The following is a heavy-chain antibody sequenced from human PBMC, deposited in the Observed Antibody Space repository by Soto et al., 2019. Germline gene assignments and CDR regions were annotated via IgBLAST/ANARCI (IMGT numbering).Heavy chain of an antibody. CDR2: ISSSSSYI. J-gene: IGHJ4*02. CDR1: GFTFSSYS. D-gene: IGHD5-18*01. Sequence: GGSLRLSCAASGFTFSSYSMNWVRQAPGKGLEWVSSISSSSSYIYYADSVKGRFTISRDNAKNSLYLQMNSLRAEDTAVYYCARDHWRGYSYGCDYWGQGTLVTVSS. CDR3: ARDHWRGYSYGCDY. V-gene: IGHV3-21*01.